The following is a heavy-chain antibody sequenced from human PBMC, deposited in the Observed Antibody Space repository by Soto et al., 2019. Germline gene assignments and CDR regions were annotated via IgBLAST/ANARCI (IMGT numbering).Heavy chain of an antibody. J-gene: IGHJ6*02. CDR1: GGSFSGYY. CDR3: ARGCRFYYGSGSYYYSIYYYYGMDV. D-gene: IGHD3-10*01. CDR2: INHSGST. V-gene: IGHV4-34*01. Sequence: NPSETLSLTCTVYGGSFSGYYWTWIRQPPGTGLEWIGEINHSGSTNYNPSLKSRVTISVDTSKNQFSLKLSSVTAADTAVYYCARGCRFYYGSGSYYYSIYYYYGMDVWGQGTTVTVSS.